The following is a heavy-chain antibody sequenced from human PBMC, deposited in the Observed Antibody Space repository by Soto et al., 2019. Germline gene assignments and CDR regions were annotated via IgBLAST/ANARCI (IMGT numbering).Heavy chain of an antibody. V-gene: IGHV1-18*01. J-gene: IGHJ6*02. CDR1: GYTFTTYG. CDR2: INGYNGNT. Sequence: QVQLEQSGAEVKKPGDSMKVSCKASGYTFTTYGISWVRQAPGQGLEWMGWINGYNGNTDYPQKPEGRVTMTPDTSTSTAYMELRSLRSDDTAVYYCAREGSAPYYYYGMDVWGQGTTVTVSS. CDR3: AREGSAPYYYYGMDV. D-gene: IGHD6-19*01.